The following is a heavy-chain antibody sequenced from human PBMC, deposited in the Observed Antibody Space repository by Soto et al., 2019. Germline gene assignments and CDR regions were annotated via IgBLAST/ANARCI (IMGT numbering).Heavy chain of an antibody. CDR3: ARGSTGYSSSWYRY. V-gene: IGHV4-59*08. CDR2: IYYSGST. Sequence: SETLSLTCTVSGGSISGYYWGWIRQPPGKGLEWIGYIYYSGSTSYNPSLKSRVTISVDTSKNQFSLKLSSVTAADTAVYYCARGSTGYSSSWYRYWGQGTLVTVSS. J-gene: IGHJ4*02. D-gene: IGHD6-13*01. CDR1: GGSISGYY.